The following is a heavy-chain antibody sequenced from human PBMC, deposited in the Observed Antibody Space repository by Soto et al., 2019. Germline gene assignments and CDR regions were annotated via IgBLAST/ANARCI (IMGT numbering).Heavy chain of an antibody. D-gene: IGHD2-21*02. CDR2: IYYSGST. CDR1: GVSIISGGYY. V-gene: IGHV4-31*03. CDR3: ARVCGGDCHYGMDV. J-gene: IGHJ6*02. Sequence: PSETLSLTCTVSGVSIISGGYYWSWLRQHPGKGLEWIGYIYYSGSTYYNPSLKSRVTISVDTSKNQFSLKLSSVTAADTAVYYCARVCGGDCHYGMDVWGQGTTVTVSS.